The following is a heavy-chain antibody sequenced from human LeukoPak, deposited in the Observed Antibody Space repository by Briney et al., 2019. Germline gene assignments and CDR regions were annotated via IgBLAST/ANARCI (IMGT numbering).Heavy chain of an antibody. CDR2: IYYSGST. V-gene: IGHV4-39*01. J-gene: IGHJ3*02. CDR3: ARATGLLYYYGSGSPHAFDI. CDR1: GGSISSSSYY. D-gene: IGHD3-10*01. Sequence: SETLSLTCTVSGGSISSSSYYWGWIRQPPGKGLEWIGSIYYSGSTYYNPSLKSRVTISVDTSKNQFSLKLSSVTAADTAVYYCARATGLLYYYGSGSPHAFDIWGQGTMVTVSS.